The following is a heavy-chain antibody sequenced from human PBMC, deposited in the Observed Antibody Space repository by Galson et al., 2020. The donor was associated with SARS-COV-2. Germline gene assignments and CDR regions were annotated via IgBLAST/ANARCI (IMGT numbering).Heavy chain of an antibody. CDR1: GGSISSGGYS. CDR2: IYHSGST. D-gene: IGHD3-22*01. Sequence: ETSETLSLTCAVSGGSISSGGYSWSWIRQPPGKGLEWIGYIYHSGSTYYNPSLKSRVTISVDRSKNQFSLKLSSVTAADTAVYYCARGTYDSSGHRRDAFDIWGQGTMVTVSS. CDR3: ARGTYDSSGHRRDAFDI. V-gene: IGHV4-30-2*01. J-gene: IGHJ3*02.